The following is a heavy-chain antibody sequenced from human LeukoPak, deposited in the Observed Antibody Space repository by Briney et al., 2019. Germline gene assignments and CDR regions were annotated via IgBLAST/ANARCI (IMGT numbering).Heavy chain of an antibody. CDR3: AKGRGTGAVDWFDP. D-gene: IGHD3/OR15-3a*01. V-gene: IGHV3-23*01. CDR2: ITGGGVA. J-gene: IGHJ5*02. Sequence: PGGSLRLSCAASGFTFSIYCMMWVRQAPGKGLEWVSSITGGGVAYYVDSVKGRFTVSRDNSKNTLYLQINSLTAEDTAFYYCAKGRGTGAVDWFDPWGQGTLVTVSS. CDR1: GFTFSIYC.